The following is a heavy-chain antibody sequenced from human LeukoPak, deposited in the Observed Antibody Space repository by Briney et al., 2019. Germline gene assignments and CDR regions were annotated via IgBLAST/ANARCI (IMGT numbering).Heavy chain of an antibody. D-gene: IGHD3-10*01. CDR3: ARSGRGSSAGFDY. CDR2: IYYSGST. CDR1: GGSISSSNW. V-gene: IGHV4-4*02. J-gene: IGHJ4*02. Sequence: PSGTLSLTCAVSGGSISSSNWWSWVRQPPGKGLEWIGYIYYSGSTNYTPSLKSRVTISVDTSKNQFSLKLNSVTAADTAVYYCARSGRGSSAGFDYWGQGTLVTVSS.